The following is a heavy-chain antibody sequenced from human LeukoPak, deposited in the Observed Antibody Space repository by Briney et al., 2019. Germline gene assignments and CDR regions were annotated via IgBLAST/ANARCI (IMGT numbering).Heavy chain of an antibody. CDR2: IYHGGST. D-gene: IGHD5-24*01. CDR3: ASPMAWAHNRRGSDY. J-gene: IGHJ4*02. CDR1: DGSMTSGAFS. V-gene: IGHV4-30-2*01. Sequence: SSETLSLTCTVSDGSMTSGAFSWNWIRQPQGKGLEWIGYIYHGGSTQYNPSLTSRVTISVDWSKNQFSLSLHSVTAADTAVYYCASPMAWAHNRRGSDYWGLGTLVTVSS.